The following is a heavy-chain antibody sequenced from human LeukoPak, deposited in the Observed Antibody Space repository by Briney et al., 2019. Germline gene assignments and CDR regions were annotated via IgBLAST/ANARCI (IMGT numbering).Heavy chain of an antibody. J-gene: IGHJ5*02. V-gene: IGHV4-4*07. CDR1: GGXISSYF. D-gene: IGHD5-12*01. Sequence: SETLSLTCTVSGGXISSYFCSWIRQPAGKGLEWIGRIYRSANTHYNPSLKSRVSMSVDTSKNQFSLKLSSVTAADTAVYFCARGDSGYDFGLWGQGTLVTVSS. CDR3: ARGDSGYDFGL. CDR2: IYRSANT.